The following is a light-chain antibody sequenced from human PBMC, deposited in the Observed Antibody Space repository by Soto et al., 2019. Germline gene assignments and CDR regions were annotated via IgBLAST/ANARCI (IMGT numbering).Light chain of an antibody. V-gene: IGLV2-23*01. J-gene: IGLJ3*02. CDR2: EDN. CDR1: RSDVGSYNL. Sequence: QSALTQPASVSGSPGQSITISCTGTRSDVGSYNLVSWYQQHPGKAPKLMIYEDNKRPSGVSNRFSGSKSGNTASLTISGLQAEDEADYYCCTYSGSSTAVLGGGTQLTVL. CDR3: CTYSGSSTAV.